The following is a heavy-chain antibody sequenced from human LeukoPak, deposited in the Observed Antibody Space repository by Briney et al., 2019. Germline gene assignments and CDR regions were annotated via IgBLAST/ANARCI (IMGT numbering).Heavy chain of an antibody. CDR2: ISYDGSNK. CDR1: GFTFSSYA. V-gene: IGHV3-30-3*01. D-gene: IGHD3-16*01. CDR3: AKDMTGLRDY. Sequence: SGGSLRLSCAASGFTFSSYAMHWVRQAPGKGPEWVAVISYDGSNKYYADSVKGRFTISRDNSKNTLYLQMNSLRAEDTAIYYCAKDMTGLRDYWGQGTLVTVPS. J-gene: IGHJ4*02.